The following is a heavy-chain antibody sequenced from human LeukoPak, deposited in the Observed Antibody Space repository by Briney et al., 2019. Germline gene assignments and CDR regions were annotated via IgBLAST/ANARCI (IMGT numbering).Heavy chain of an antibody. CDR1: GYSISSCYY. J-gene: IGHJ4*02. Sequence: SETLSLTCAVSGYSISSCYYWGFIRQPPGKGLELIGSIYHSGSTYYNPSLKSRVTISVDTSKNQFSLRLSSVTAADTAIYYCATDLDSRFDYWGQGTLVTVSS. CDR2: IYHSGST. CDR3: ATDLDSRFDY. D-gene: IGHD6-13*01. V-gene: IGHV4-38-2*02.